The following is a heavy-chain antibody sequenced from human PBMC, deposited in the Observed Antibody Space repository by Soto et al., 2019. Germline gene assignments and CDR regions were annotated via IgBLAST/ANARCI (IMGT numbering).Heavy chain of an antibody. J-gene: IGHJ4*02. V-gene: IGHV4-39*01. CDR3: AGKAMTTVTTVAY. CDR2: IYYSGST. D-gene: IGHD4-17*01. Sequence: QLQLQESGPGLVKPSETLSLTCTVSGGSISSSSYYWGWIRQPPGKGLEWIGSIYYSGSTYYNPSLKSRVPITLQTSSTQFTRKLRSVPAADTAVNYWAGKAMTTVTTVAYWAQGTLVPASP. CDR1: GGSISSSSYY.